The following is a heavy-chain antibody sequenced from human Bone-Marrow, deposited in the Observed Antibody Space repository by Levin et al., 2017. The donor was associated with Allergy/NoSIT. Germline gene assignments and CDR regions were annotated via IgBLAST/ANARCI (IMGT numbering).Heavy chain of an antibody. V-gene: IGHV3-7*01. CDR3: AREEGSGWYQNDY. CDR1: GFTFNNYW. CDR2: INQDGSEK. J-gene: IGHJ4*02. D-gene: IGHD6-19*01. Sequence: GESLKISCAASGFTFNNYWMSWVRQAPGKGLEWVANINQDGSEKYYMGSMKGRFTISRDNAKNSLYLQMNSLRVEDTAVYYCAREEGSGWYQNDYWGQGTLVTVSS.